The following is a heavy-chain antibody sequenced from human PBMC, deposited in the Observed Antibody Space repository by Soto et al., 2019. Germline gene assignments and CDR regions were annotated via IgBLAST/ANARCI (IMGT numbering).Heavy chain of an antibody. CDR2: ISTNGRSK. CDR1: GFAFSTYM. CDR3: VRDRDLRDYYGMDV. Sequence: GGSLRLSCAGSGFAFSTYMMNWVRHAPGKGLEWIADISTNGRSKSYAASVRGRFTISRDNTKNSMYLQMDSLRDDDTAVYYCVRDRDLRDYYGMDVWGQGPTVTVYS. V-gene: IGHV3-48*02. D-gene: IGHD3-16*01. J-gene: IGHJ6*02.